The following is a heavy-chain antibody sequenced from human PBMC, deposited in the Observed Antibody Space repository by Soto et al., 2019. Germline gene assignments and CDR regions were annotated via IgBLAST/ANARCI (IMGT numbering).Heavy chain of an antibody. V-gene: IGHV1-2*04. CDR2: INPNSGGT. CDR3: ARTSGWYGSAYGMDV. Sequence: ASVKVSCKASGYTFTGYYMHWVRQAPGQGLEWMGWINPNSGGTNYAQKFQGWVTMTRDTSISTAYMELSRLRSDDTAVYYCARTSGWYGSAYGMDVWGQGTKVTVSS. J-gene: IGHJ6*02. CDR1: GYTFTGYY. D-gene: IGHD3-10*01.